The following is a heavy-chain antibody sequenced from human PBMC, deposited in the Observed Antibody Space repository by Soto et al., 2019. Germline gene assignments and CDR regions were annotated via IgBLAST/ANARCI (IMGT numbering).Heavy chain of an antibody. V-gene: IGHV3-66*01. CDR1: GFTVSSNY. Sequence: PGGSLRLSCAASGFTVSSNYMSWVRQAPGKGLEWVSVIYSGGSTYYADSVKGRFTISRDNSKNTLYLQMNSLRAEDTAVYYCARDRIGYLYPHFDYWGQGTLVTVSS. D-gene: IGHD3-16*01. CDR2: IYSGGST. CDR3: ARDRIGYLYPHFDY. J-gene: IGHJ4*02.